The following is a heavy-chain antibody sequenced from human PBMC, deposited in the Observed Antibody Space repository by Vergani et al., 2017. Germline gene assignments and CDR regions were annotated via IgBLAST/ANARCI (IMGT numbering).Heavy chain of an antibody. CDR1: GYTFTSYY. V-gene: IGHV1-46*03. CDR2: INPSGGST. J-gene: IGHJ3*02. D-gene: IGHD2-8*01. CDR3: ARDVPNCTNGVCYFDAFDI. Sequence: QVQLVQSGAEVKKPGASVKVSCKASGYTFTSYYMHWVRQAPGQGLEWMGIINPSGGSTSYAQKFKGRVTMTRDTSTSTVYMELSSLRSEDTAVYYCARDVPNCTNGVCYFDAFDIWGQGTMVTVSS.